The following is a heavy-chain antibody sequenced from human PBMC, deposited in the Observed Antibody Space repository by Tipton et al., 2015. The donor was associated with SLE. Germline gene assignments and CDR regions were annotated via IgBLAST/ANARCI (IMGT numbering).Heavy chain of an antibody. J-gene: IGHJ6*02. Sequence: TLSLTCNISGASISGGAYYWSWIRQHPGKGLEWIGYIYYSGSTFYNPSLESRVTISVDTSKNQFSLKLSSVTAADTAVYYCASMIVVIPVEARRDGMDVWGQGTTVTVSS. D-gene: IGHD2-2*01. CDR3: ASMIVVIPVEARRDGMDV. CDR2: IYYSGST. CDR1: GASISGGAYY. V-gene: IGHV4-31*03.